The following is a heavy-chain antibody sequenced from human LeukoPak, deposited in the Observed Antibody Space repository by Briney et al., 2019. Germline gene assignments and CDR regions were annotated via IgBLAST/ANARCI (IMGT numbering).Heavy chain of an antibody. CDR3: ARISGYAQAY. CDR2: IYHSGST. D-gene: IGHD3-16*01. Sequence: SETLSLTCAVSGGSISSGRWRSWVRQPPERGLEWIGAIYHSGSTNYNPSLKRRVTISVDNSKNQFSLRLSSVTAADTAVYYCARISGYAQAYWGQWTLVTVSS. V-gene: IGHV4-4*02. CDR1: GGSISSGRW. J-gene: IGHJ4*02.